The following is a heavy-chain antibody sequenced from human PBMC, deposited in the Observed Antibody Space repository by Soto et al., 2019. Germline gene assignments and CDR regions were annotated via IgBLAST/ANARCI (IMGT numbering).Heavy chain of an antibody. V-gene: IGHV1-18*01. D-gene: IGHD2-2*01. J-gene: IGHJ5*02. CDR2: ISAYNGNT. CDR1: GYTFTSYD. Sequence: GASVKVSCKASGYTFTSYDINWVRQATGQGLEWMGWISAYNGNTNYAQKLQGRVTMTTDTSTSTAYMELRSLRSDDTAVYYCARFTQALLVPAAMRPPGNNWFDPWGQGTLVTSPQ. CDR3: ARFTQALLVPAAMRPPGNNWFDP.